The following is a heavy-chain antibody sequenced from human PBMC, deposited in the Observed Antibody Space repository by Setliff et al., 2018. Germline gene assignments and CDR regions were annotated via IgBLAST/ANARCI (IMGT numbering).Heavy chain of an antibody. V-gene: IGHV1-2*06. J-gene: IGHJ4*02. D-gene: IGHD5-12*01. CDR2: INPSSGET. CDR3: ATGGYSGYDYVY. Sequence: ASVKVSCKASGYTFTGYYMYWVRQAPGQGLEWMGRINPSSGETIYAQKFQGRVTMTEDTSTDTAYMELSSLRSEDTAVYYCATGGYSGYDYVYWGQGTLVTVSS. CDR1: GYTFTGYY.